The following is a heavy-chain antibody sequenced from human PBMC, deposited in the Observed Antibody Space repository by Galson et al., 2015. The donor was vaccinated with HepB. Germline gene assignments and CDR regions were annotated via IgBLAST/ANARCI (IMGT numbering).Heavy chain of an antibody. J-gene: IGHJ6*03. V-gene: IGHV3-66*01. CDR3: ARESGELDDYYYYYMDV. Sequence: SLRLSCAASGFTVSSNYMSWVRQAPGKGLEWVSVIYSGGSTYYADSVKGRFTISRDNSKNTLYLQMNSLRAEDTAVYYCARESGELDDYYYYYMDVWGKGTTVTVSS. D-gene: IGHD1-26*01. CDR2: IYSGGST. CDR1: GFTVSSNY.